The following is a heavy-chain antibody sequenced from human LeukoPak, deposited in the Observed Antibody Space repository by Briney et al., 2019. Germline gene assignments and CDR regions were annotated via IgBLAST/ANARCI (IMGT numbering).Heavy chain of an antibody. CDR1: GFTFSSYG. CDR2: ISGVGIST. CDR3: AKDRVRYCSSTTCEYFDY. V-gene: IGHV3-23*01. D-gene: IGHD2-2*01. Sequence: PGGSLRLSCAASGFTFSSYGMTWVRQAPGKGLEWVSGISGVGISTYYADSVKGRFTISRDNSKNTLYLQMNSLRAEDTAVYYCAKDRVRYCSSTTCEYFDYWGQGTLVTVSS. J-gene: IGHJ4*02.